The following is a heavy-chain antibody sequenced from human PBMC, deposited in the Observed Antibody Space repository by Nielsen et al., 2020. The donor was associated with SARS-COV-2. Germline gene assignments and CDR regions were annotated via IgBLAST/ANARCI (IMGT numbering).Heavy chain of an antibody. CDR3: AKGNSRLSWFGELALYYYYYGMDV. CDR2: IWYDGSNK. Sequence: VRQAPRKGLEWVAVIWYDGSNKYYADSVKGRFTISRDNSKNTLYLEMNSLRVEDSALYFCAKGNSRLSWFGELALYYYYYGMDVWGQGTTVTVSS. D-gene: IGHD3-10*01. J-gene: IGHJ6*02. V-gene: IGHV3-33*06.